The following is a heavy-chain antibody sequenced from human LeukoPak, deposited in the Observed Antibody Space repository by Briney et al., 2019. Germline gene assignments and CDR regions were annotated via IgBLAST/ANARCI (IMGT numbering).Heavy chain of an antibody. CDR1: GYTFTSYD. CDR3: ARDPSGSGSYYRDYFDD. V-gene: IGHV1-8*01. D-gene: IGHD3-10*01. CDR2: INPNSGNT. J-gene: IGHJ4*02. Sequence: GASVKVSCKASGYTFTSYDINWVRQATGQGLEWMGWINPNSGNTGYAQKFQGRITMTRNTSISTAYMELSNLRSEDTAVYYCARDPSGSGSYYRDYFDDWGQGTLLTVSS.